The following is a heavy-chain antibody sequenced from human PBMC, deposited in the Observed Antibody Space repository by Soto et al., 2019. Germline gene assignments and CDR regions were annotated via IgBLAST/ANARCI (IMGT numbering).Heavy chain of an antibody. J-gene: IGHJ4*02. Sequence: EVQLVASGGGLVQPGGSLRLSCAASGFTFGSYPMHWVRQAPGKGLEYVSAISKNGDSTFYANSVKVRFTISRDNSKNTLSLQMGSLRAEDMGVYYCAREGMSRPRWVFDYWGQETLVTASS. CDR1: GFTFGSYP. CDR2: ISKNGDST. CDR3: AREGMSRPRWVFDY. D-gene: IGHD6-13*01. V-gene: IGHV3-64*01.